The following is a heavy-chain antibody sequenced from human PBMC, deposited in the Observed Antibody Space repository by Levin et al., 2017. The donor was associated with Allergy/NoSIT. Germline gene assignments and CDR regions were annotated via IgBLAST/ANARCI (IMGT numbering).Heavy chain of an antibody. Sequence: SQTLSLTCIVSGGSVSSGSYYWSWIRQPPGKGLEWIGYIYYSGSTNYNPSLKSRVTISVDTSKNQFSLKLSSVTAADTAVYYCARDQTSYYSDSSDYLGAFDIWGLGTMVTVSS. CDR1: GGSVSSGSYY. J-gene: IGHJ3*02. D-gene: IGHD3-22*01. CDR2: IYYSGST. V-gene: IGHV4-61*01. CDR3: ARDQTSYYSDSSDYLGAFDI.